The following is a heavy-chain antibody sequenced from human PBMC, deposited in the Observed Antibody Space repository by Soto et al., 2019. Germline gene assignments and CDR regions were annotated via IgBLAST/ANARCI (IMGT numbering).Heavy chain of an antibody. J-gene: IGHJ6*02. Sequence: PGGSLRLSCAAPESIFRGYGMHWVRQAPGKGLEWVSAISGSGGSTYYADSVKGRFTISRDNSKNTLYLQMNSLRAEDTAVYYCAKDPRGTTFYGMDVWGQGTTVTVSS. CDR3: AKDPRGTTFYGMDV. CDR2: ISGSGGST. D-gene: IGHD1-7*01. CDR1: ESIFRGYG. V-gene: IGHV3-23*01.